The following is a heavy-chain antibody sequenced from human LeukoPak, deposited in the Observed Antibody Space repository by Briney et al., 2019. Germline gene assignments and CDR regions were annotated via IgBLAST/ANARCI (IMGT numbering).Heavy chain of an antibody. CDR1: GFTFSSYS. Sequence: PGGSLRLSCAVSGFTFSSYSMNWVRQAPGKGLEWISYSNTVSSTTYYADSVKGRFTISTDNAKNSLYLQMNSLRAEDTAVYYCARYQYYAFDYWGQGILVTVPS. CDR2: SNTVSSTT. V-gene: IGHV3-48*01. J-gene: IGHJ4*02. D-gene: IGHD3-3*01. CDR3: ARYQYYAFDY.